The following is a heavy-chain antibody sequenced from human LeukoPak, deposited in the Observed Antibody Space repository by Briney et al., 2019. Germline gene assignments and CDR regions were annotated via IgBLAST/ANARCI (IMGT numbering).Heavy chain of an antibody. Sequence: PGGSLRLSCAASGFTFSRFWMSWVRQAPGKGLEWVANIKDDGNDKYYLDSVKGRFTISRDNADNSLYLQMNSLRAEDTAVYFCARTVVEGGGLSDVYDYWGQGTLVTVSS. J-gene: IGHJ4*02. V-gene: IGHV3-7*01. CDR2: IKDDGNDK. CDR3: ARTVVEGGGLSDVYDY. CDR1: GFTFSRFW. D-gene: IGHD2-21*01.